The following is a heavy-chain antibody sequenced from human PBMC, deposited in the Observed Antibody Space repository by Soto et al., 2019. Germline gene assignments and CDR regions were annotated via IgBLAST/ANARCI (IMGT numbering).Heavy chain of an antibody. Sequence: QVQLQQWGAGLLKPSETLSLTCAVYGGSFSGYYWSCIRQPPGKGREWIGEINHSGSTNYNPSLKSRVTISVDTYKNQFSLKLSSETAADTAVYYCARGAGYDFWSGDYDYWGQGTPVTVSS. J-gene: IGHJ4*02. CDR1: GGSFSGYY. CDR2: INHSGST. D-gene: IGHD3-3*01. CDR3: ARGAGYDFWSGDYDY. V-gene: IGHV4-34*01.